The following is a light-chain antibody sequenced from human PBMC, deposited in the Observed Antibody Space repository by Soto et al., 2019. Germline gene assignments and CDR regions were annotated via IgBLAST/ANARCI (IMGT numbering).Light chain of an antibody. V-gene: IGKV2-28*01. J-gene: IGKJ4*01. CDR2: LDS. CDR1: QSLLHSNGYNY. Sequence: DIVMTQSPLSLPVTPGEPASISCRSSQSLLHSNGYNYLDWYLQKPVQSPQLLIYLDSNRASGVPDRFSGSGSGTDFTLKISRVEAEDVGVYYCMQALQTPLTFGGGTKVEIK. CDR3: MQALQTPLT.